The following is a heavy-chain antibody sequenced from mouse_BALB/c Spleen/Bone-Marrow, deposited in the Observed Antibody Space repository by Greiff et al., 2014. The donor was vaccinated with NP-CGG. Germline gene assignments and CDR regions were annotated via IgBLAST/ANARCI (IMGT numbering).Heavy chain of an antibody. CDR3: ARDRGVQGYAMDY. V-gene: IGHV5-4*02. CDR1: GFTFSDFY. J-gene: IGHJ4*01. CDR2: ISYGGSYI. Sequence: EVKLMESGGGLVKPGGPLKLSCAASGFTFSDFYMYWVRQTPEKRLEWVATISYGGSYIYYPDSVKGRFTISRDVAKNNLYLQMSSLKSEDTAMYYCARDRGVQGYAMDYWGQGTSVTVSS. D-gene: IGHD2-14*01.